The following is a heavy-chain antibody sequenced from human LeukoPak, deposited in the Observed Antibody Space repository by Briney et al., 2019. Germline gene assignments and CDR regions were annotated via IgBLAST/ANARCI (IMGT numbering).Heavy chain of an antibody. V-gene: IGHV1-2*06. CDR3: ARISPAAAGTLDY. J-gene: IGHJ4*02. D-gene: IGHD6-13*01. CDR1: GYTFTGYY. Sequence: ASVKVSCKASGYTFTGYYMHWVRQAPGQGLERMGRINPNSGGTNYAQKFQGRVTMTRDTSISTAYMELSRLRSDDTAVYYCARISPAAAGTLDYWGQGTLVTVSS. CDR2: INPNSGGT.